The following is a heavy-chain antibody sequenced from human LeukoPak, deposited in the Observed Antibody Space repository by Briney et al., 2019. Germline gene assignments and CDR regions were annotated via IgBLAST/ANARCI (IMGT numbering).Heavy chain of an antibody. CDR2: IYYSGST. V-gene: IGHV4-59*01. CDR1: GGSISSYS. CDR3: ASKEASRGFLDY. D-gene: IGHD3-3*01. Sequence: SETLSLTCTVAGGSISSYSWSWIRQPPGKGLEWIGHIYYSGSTNYNPSLKSRVTISVDTSKNQLSLKLSSVTAADTAVYYCASKEASRGFLDYWGQGTLVTVSS. J-gene: IGHJ4*02.